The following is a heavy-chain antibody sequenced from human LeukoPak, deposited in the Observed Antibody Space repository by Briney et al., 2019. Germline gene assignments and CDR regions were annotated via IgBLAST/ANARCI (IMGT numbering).Heavy chain of an antibody. CDR3: AKDRGLNWNSPQGPDY. D-gene: IGHD1-7*01. CDR2: IRSKAYGGTT. Sequence: SLRLSCTASGFTLGDYAMSWVRQAPGKGLEWVGFIRSKAYGGTTEYAASVKGRFTISRDDSKNTLYLQMNSSRAEDTAVYLCAKDRGLNWNSPQGPDYWGQGTLVTVPS. CDR1: GFTLGDYA. J-gene: IGHJ4*02. V-gene: IGHV3-49*04.